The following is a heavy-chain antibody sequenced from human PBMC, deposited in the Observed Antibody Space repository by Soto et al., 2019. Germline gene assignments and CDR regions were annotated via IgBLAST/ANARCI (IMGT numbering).Heavy chain of an antibody. CDR2: INTDNGYT. CDR3: ARQGDSRILRDTFDI. Sequence: ASVKGSCKSSGYTFTHYAMHWVRQAPGQGLEWLGWINTDNGYTAFSQKFQGRVSITMDTSASTAYVELSSLTSEDTGVYYCARQGDSRILRDTFDIWGQGTLVTVSS. D-gene: IGHD2-8*01. J-gene: IGHJ3*02. V-gene: IGHV1-3*04. CDR1: GYTFTHYA.